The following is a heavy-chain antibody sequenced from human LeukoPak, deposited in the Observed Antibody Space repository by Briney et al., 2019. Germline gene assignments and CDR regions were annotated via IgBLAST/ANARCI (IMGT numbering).Heavy chain of an antibody. CDR2: FDPSGSAT. CDR1: GYTLSTYC. V-gene: IGHV1-46*01. D-gene: IGHD6-19*01. J-gene: IGHJ4*02. CDR3: AAWKGCSNAWYVPFDY. Sequence: ASVKVSCKASGYTLSTYCLHWVRQAPGQGLEWMGVFDPSGSATRYLQKFQGRLSMTRDASTSTVYMELSSLRSEDTAVYYCAAWKGCSNAWYVPFDYWGQGTLVTVSS.